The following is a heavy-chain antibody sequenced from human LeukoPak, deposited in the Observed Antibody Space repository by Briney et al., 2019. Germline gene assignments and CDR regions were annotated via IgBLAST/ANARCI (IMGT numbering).Heavy chain of an antibody. D-gene: IGHD3-16*01. CDR2: ISSSSSYI. CDR1: GFTFSSYS. CDR3: ASDYVGSFCQH. J-gene: IGHJ1*01. Sequence: GGSLRLSCAASGFTFSSYSMNWVRQAPGKGLEWVSPISSSSSYIYYADSVKGRFTISRDNAKNSLYLQMNSLRAEDTAVYYCASDYVGSFCQHWGQGTLVTVSS. V-gene: IGHV3-21*01.